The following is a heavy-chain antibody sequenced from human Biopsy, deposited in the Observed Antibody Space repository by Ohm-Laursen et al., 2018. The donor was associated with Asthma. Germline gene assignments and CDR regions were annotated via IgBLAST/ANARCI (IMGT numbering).Heavy chain of an antibody. D-gene: IGHD2-21*01. V-gene: IGHV3-30-3*01. CDR3: AKDERSYYGSDSKYMQPVPLGD. Sequence: SLRLSCSASGFTFRSYAMHWVRQAPGKGLEWVAVGGSYYDGGLKYYADSVNGRFTVSRDDSKNTLYLQMNSPTAEDTAVYHCAKDERSYYGSDSKYMQPVPLGDWGQGTLVIVSS. CDR1: GFTFRSYA. J-gene: IGHJ4*02. CDR2: GGSYYDGGLK.